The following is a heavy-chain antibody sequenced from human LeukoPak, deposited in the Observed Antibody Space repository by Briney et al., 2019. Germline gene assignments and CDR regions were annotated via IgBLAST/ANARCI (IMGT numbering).Heavy chain of an antibody. CDR2: IIPILGIA. V-gene: IGHV1-69*04. D-gene: IGHD2-2*01. Sequence: SVKVSCKASGGTFSSYAISWVRQAPGQGLEWMGRIIPILGIANYAQKLQGRVTITADKSTSAAYMELSSLRSEDTAVYYCARDGGVVPAAHFDYWGQGTLVTVSS. CDR3: ARDGGVVPAAHFDY. J-gene: IGHJ4*02. CDR1: GGTFSSYA.